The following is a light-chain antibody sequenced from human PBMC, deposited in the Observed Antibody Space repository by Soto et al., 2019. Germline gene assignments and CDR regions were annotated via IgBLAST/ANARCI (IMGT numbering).Light chain of an antibody. Sequence: EIVLTQSPGTLSLSPGARVTLSCRASQSLSGNYLAWYQQKPGQAPKFLIYGASNRATDIPDRFSGGGSGKDFAITINRLEPEDSAVYYCQQYGHSPITFGQGTRLEIK. J-gene: IGKJ5*01. CDR2: GAS. V-gene: IGKV3-20*01. CDR1: QSLSGNY. CDR3: QQYGHSPIT.